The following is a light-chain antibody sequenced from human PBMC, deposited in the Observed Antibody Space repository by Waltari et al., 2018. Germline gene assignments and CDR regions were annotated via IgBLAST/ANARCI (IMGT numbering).Light chain of an antibody. V-gene: IGKV4-1*01. CDR2: WAS. Sequence: DIVMTQSPDSLAVSLGARATIHCKSSQSVLYSSNNKNYLAWYQQKPGQPPKLLIYWASTRESGVPDRFSGSGSGTDFTLTISSLQAEDVAVCYCQQYYSTPLTFGGGTKVEIK. CDR3: QQYYSTPLT. CDR1: QSVLYSSNNKNY. J-gene: IGKJ4*01.